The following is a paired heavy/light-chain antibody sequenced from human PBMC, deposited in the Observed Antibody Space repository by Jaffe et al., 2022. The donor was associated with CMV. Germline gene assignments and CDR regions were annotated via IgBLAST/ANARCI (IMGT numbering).Light chain of an antibody. CDR3: QQSYSSAYT. V-gene: IGKV1-39*01. CDR2: GAS. Sequence: DIQMTQSPSSLSASVGDRVIITCRASQTISDYLNWYQEKPGKAPKLLIYGASSLQSGVPSRFSGSGSGTDFTLTISSLQPEDFGTYYCQQSYSSAYTFGQGTKLEIK. CDR1: QTISDY. J-gene: IGKJ2*01.
Heavy chain of an antibody. CDR1: GFTFNRYR. CDR2: INQDGSEK. CDR3: VRDRTPETTVSFAY. J-gene: IGHJ4*02. V-gene: IGHV3-7*01. D-gene: IGHD2-2*01. Sequence: EVQLVESGGGLVQPGGSLRLSCAASGFTFNRYRMSWVRQVRGKGLEWVAIINQDGSEKKSVDSVRGRFSISRDNAENSLYLQMTSLRVEDTAMYYCVRDRTPETTVSFAYWGQGALVTVSS.